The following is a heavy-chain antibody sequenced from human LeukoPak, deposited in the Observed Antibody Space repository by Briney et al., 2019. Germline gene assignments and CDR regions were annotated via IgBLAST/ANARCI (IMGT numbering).Heavy chain of an antibody. Sequence: GGSLRLSCAASGFTFSSYWMHWVRQAPGQGLVWVSRINSDGSSTSYADSVKGRFTISRDNAKNTLYLQMNSLRAEDTAVYYCARVPKDIVVVVAAYFDYWGQRTRLTVSS. CDR2: INSDGSST. D-gene: IGHD2-15*01. CDR3: ARVPKDIVVVVAAYFDY. CDR1: GFTFSSYW. V-gene: IGHV3-74*01. J-gene: IGHJ4*02.